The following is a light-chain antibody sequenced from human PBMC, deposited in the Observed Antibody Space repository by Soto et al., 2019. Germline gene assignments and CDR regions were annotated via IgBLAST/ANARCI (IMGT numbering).Light chain of an antibody. CDR2: LAS. V-gene: IGKV3-20*01. CDR3: QQYNNWPPIT. CDR1: QSVSSSY. Sequence: EIVLTQSPGTLSLSPGERATLSCRASQSVSSSYLAWYQQKPGQAPRLLIYLASSRATGIPDRFSGSGSGTDFTLTISRVEPEDFAVYYCQQYNNWPPITFGQGTRLEIK. J-gene: IGKJ5*01.